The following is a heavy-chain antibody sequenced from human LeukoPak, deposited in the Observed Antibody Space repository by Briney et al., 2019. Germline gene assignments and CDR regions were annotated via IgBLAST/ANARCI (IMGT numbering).Heavy chain of an antibody. CDR1: GYSISSGYY. J-gene: IGHJ4*02. D-gene: IGHD6-13*01. Sequence: SETLSLTCTVSGYSISSGYYWGWIRQPPGKGLEWIGCIYHTGSTYYNPSLKSRVTISVDTSKNQFSLKLTSVTAADTAMYYCARVYSSSWSDFWGQGTLVTVSS. CDR3: ARVYSSSWSDF. CDR2: IYHTGST. V-gene: IGHV4-38-2*02.